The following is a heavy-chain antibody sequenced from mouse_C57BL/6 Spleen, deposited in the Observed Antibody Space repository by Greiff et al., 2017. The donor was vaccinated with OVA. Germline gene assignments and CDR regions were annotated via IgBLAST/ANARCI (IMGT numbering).Heavy chain of an antibody. CDR2: IDPNSGGT. D-gene: IGHD2-3*01. CDR3: ARFPDGYYLAWFAY. Sequence: VQLQQPGAELVQPGASVPLSFPASFSPFPRSCLPFVPQRPVRFLAWIGRIDPNSGGTKYNAKFNINSPLTVSQPSSTAYMQLSSLTSEDSAVYYCARFPDGYYLAWFAYWGQGTLVTVSA. J-gene: IGHJ3*01. V-gene: IGHV1-72*01. CDR1: FSPFPRSC.